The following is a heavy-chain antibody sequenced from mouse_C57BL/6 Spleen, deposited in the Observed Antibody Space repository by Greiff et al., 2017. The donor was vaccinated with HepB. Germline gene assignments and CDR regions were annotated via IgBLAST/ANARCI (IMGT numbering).Heavy chain of an antibody. CDR3: TRKGTSSYYAMDY. D-gene: IGHD1-1*01. Sequence: VKLMESGAELVRPGASVTLSCKASGYTFTDYEMHWVKQTPVHGLEWIGAIDPETGGTAYNQKFKGKAILTADKSSSTAYMELRSLTSEDSAVYYCTRKGTSSYYAMDYWGQGTSVTVSS. V-gene: IGHV1-15*01. CDR2: IDPETGGT. CDR1: GYTFTDYE. J-gene: IGHJ4*01.